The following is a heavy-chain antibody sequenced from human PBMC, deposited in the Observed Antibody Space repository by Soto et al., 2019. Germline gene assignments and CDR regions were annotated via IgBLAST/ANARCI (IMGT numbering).Heavy chain of an antibody. J-gene: IGHJ4*02. D-gene: IGHD6-13*01. CDR3: TRDHIAAAGTFDY. CDR2: IRSKAYGGTT. Sequence: LRLSCTASGFTFGDYAMSWFRQAPGKGLEWVGFIRSKAYGGTTEYAASVKGRFTISRDDSKSIAYLQMNSLKTEDTAVYYCTRDHIAAAGTFDYWGQGTLVTVSS. CDR1: GFTFGDYA. V-gene: IGHV3-49*03.